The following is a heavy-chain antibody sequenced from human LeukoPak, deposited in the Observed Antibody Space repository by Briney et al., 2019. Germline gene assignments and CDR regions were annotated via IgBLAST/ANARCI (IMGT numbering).Heavy chain of an antibody. CDR1: GGSISSGGYY. CDR3: AREEQQLPRTRYYYYYYMDV. J-gene: IGHJ6*03. V-gene: IGHV4-30-2*01. D-gene: IGHD6-13*01. Sequence: SETLSLTCTVSGGSISSGGYYWSWIRQPPGKGLEWIGYIYHSGSTYYNPSLKSRVTISVDRSKNQFSLKLSSVTAADTAVYYCAREEQQLPRTRYYYYYYMDVWGKGTTVTVSS. CDR2: IYHSGST.